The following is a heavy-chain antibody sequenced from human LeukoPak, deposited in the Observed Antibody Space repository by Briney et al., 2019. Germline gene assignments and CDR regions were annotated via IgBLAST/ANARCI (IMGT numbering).Heavy chain of an antibody. CDR3: AREGRGYGDFYYYGMDV. J-gene: IGHJ6*02. V-gene: IGHV4-30-2*01. D-gene: IGHD4/OR15-4a*01. CDR1: GASINSGGYS. Sequence: ASQTLSLTCGISGASINSGGYSWNWIRQPPGKGLEWIGYISHTGGIDYNPSLESRVTISVDRSKNEFSLRLNSLTAADTAVYYCAREGRGYGDFYYYGMDVWGQGTTVTVSS. CDR2: ISHTGGI.